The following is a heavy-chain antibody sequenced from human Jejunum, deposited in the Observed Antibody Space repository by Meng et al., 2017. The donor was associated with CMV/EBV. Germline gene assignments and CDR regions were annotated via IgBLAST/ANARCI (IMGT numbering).Heavy chain of an antibody. Sequence: TVSGGSGTSGNSYWNWIRQPPGEGLEWIGWIYYTGSSSYNPSLKSRATITLDTSKNQFSLKMTSVIAVDTAVYYCARSTTGPRDYWGQGTLVTVSS. CDR1: GGSGTSGNSY. J-gene: IGHJ4*02. D-gene: IGHD1-1*01. CDR2: IYYTGSS. CDR3: ARSTTGPRDY. V-gene: IGHV4-61*01.